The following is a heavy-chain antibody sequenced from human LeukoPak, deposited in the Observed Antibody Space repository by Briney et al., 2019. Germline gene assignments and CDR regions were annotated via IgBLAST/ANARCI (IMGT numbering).Heavy chain of an antibody. J-gene: IGHJ4*02. D-gene: IGHD3-10*01. CDR1: GYSISSGYY. CDR2: IYHSGST. V-gene: IGHV4-38-2*01. Sequence: PSETLSLTCAVSGYSISSGYYWGWIRQPPGKGLEWIGSIYHSGSTYYNPSLKSRVTISVDTSKNQFSLKLSSVTAADTAVYYSARSGSGHIFDYWGQGTLVTVSS. CDR3: ARSGSGHIFDY.